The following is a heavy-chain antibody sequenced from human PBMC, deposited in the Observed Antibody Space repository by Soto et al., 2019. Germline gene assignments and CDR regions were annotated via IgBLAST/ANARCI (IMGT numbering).Heavy chain of an antibody. CDR3: ARDAYRYRTGLDS. CDR1: VGSISSGGYY. Sequence: SETLSLTCTVSVGSISSGGYYWSWIRQHPGKGLEWFGYIYYSGSTYYNPSLKSRVTISVDTSKNQFSLKLSSVTAADTAVYYWARDAYRYRTGLDSWAKGPLVPVSS. CDR2: IYYSGST. D-gene: IGHD1-26*01. V-gene: IGHV4-31*03. J-gene: IGHJ4*02.